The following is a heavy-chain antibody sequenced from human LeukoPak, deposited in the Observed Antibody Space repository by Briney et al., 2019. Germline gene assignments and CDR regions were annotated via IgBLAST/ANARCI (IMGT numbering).Heavy chain of an antibody. V-gene: IGHV1-2*02. CDR2: INPNSGGT. D-gene: IGHD6-13*01. CDR3: ARGATAGRFSLRPTGAYYMVV. Sequence: GASVKVSCKASGYTFTGYYMHWVRQAPGQGLEWMGWINPNSGGTNCAQKFQGRVTMTRDTSINTAYMELSSLRFDDTAVYYCARGATAGRFSLRPTGAYYMVVWGKGTTVTVSS. J-gene: IGHJ6*03. CDR1: GYTFTGYY.